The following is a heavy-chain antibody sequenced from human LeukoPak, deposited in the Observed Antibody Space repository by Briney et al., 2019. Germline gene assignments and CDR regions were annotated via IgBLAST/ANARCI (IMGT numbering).Heavy chain of an antibody. CDR1: GFTFDDYA. CDR2: ISWNSGSI. CDR3: ARDRGFGDVRYYYYYGMDV. D-gene: IGHD3-10*01. Sequence: GRSLRLSCAASGFTFDDYAMHWVRQAPGKGLEWVSGISWNSGSIGYADSVKGRFTISRDNAKNSLYLQMNSLRAEDTAVYYCARDRGFGDVRYYYYYGMDVWGQGTTVTVSS. V-gene: IGHV3-9*01. J-gene: IGHJ6*02.